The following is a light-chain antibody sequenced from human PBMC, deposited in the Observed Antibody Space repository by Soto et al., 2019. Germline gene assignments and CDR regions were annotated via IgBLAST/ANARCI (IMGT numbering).Light chain of an antibody. CDR1: QSVSSSY. CDR2: GAS. Sequence: EIVLTQSPGTLSLSPGERAILSCRASQSVSSSYLAWYQQKPGQAPRLLIYGASSRATGIPDRFSGSGSGTDFTLTISRLEPEDFAVYFCQQYGNSPPNTFGQATKVDIK. CDR3: QQYGNSPPNT. J-gene: IGKJ2*01. V-gene: IGKV3-20*01.